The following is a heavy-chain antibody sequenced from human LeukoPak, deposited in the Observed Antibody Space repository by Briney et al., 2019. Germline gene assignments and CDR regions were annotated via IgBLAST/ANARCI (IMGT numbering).Heavy chain of an antibody. Sequence: ASVKVSCKASGYTFTDYYIHWLRQAPGRGLEWVSWINPTTGEIKSSQNFQGRATMTWDTSLGTAFMELRRLTSDDTAVYYCARRHGSGSDYRGVDYWGQGTLVTVSS. CDR1: GYTFTDYY. V-gene: IGHV1-2*02. CDR2: INPTTGEI. J-gene: IGHJ4*02. D-gene: IGHD3-10*01. CDR3: ARRHGSGSDYRGVDY.